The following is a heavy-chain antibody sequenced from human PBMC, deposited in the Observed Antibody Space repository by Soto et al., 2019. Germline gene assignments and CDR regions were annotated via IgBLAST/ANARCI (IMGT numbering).Heavy chain of an antibody. V-gene: IGHV3-7*01. D-gene: IGHD6-13*01. CDR2: IKQDGSEK. J-gene: IGHJ5*02. CDR1: GFTFSSYW. Sequence: EVQLVESGGGLVQPGGSLRLSCAASGFTFSSYWMSWVRQAPGKGLEWMANIKQDGSEKYYVDSVKGRFTISRDNAKNSLYLQMNSLRAEDTAVYYCARDDYSSSWYVDWFDPWGQGTLVTVSS. CDR3: ARDDYSSSWYVDWFDP.